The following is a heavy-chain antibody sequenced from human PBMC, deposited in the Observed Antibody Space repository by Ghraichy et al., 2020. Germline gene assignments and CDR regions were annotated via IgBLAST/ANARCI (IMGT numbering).Heavy chain of an antibody. CDR2: INHSGST. J-gene: IGHJ3*02. CDR3: ARGSTSNLGVVVVAATPVGANVACDI. V-gene: IGHV4-34*01. D-gene: IGHD2-15*01. CDR1: GGSFSGYY. Sequence: ESLNISCAVYGGSFSGYYWSWIRQPPGKGLEWIGEINHSGSTNYNPSLKSRVTISVDTSKNQFSLKLSSVTAADTAVYYCARGSTSNLGVVVVAATPVGANVACDIWGQGTMVTVSS.